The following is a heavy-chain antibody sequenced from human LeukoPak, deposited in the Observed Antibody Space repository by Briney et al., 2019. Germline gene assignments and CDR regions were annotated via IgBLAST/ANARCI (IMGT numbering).Heavy chain of an antibody. V-gene: IGHV4-38-2*02. D-gene: IGHD6-19*01. CDR1: GYSISSGYY. CDR3: AAIAVAGHYFDY. J-gene: IGHJ4*02. Sequence: PSETLSLTCTVSGYSISSGYYWGWIRQPPGKGLEWIGSIYHSGSTYYNPSLKSRLTISVDTSKNQFSLKLRSVTAADTAVYYCAAIAVAGHYFDYWGQGTLVTVSS. CDR2: IYHSGST.